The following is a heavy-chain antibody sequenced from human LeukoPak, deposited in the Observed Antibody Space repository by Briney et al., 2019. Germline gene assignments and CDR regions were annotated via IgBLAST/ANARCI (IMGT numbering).Heavy chain of an antibody. J-gene: IGHJ5*02. D-gene: IGHD3-10*01. CDR1: GCSFSNYY. V-gene: IGHV4-34*01. CDR2: INHSGST. Sequence: SETLSLTCAAYGCSFSNYYLSWIRQAPGKGLEWISEINHSGSTNYNPSLKSRVTISVDTSKNQLSLKLSSVTAADTAVYYCARIGVYGSGSYAPTNWFDPWGQGTLVTVSS. CDR3: ARIGVYGSGSYAPTNWFDP.